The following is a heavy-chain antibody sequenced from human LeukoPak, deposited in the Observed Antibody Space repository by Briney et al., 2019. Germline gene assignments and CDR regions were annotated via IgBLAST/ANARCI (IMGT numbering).Heavy chain of an antibody. CDR1: GFTFSSYN. CDR2: ITSSSSYV. CDR3: ACLRGPSDY. Sequence: PGGSLRLSCEASGFTFSSYNMNWVRQAPGKRLEWVSSITSSSSYVFYADSVKGRFTISRDNAKNSLYLQMDSLTADDTAVYFCACLRGPSDYWGQGTLVTVSS. J-gene: IGHJ4*02. V-gene: IGHV3-21*01. D-gene: IGHD4-17*01.